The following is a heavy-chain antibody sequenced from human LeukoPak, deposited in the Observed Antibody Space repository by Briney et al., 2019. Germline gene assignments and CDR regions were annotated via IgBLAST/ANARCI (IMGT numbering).Heavy chain of an antibody. J-gene: IGHJ4*02. CDR3: ARHAYDYVWGSYRQYYFDY. CDR2: IYYSGST. CDR1: GGSISSSSYY. V-gene: IGHV4-39*01. Sequence: SEILSLTCTVSGGSISSSSYYWGWIRQPPGKGLEWIGSIYYSGSTYYNPSLKSRVTISVDTSKNQFSLKLSSVTAADTAVYYCARHAYDYVWGSYRQYYFDYWGRGTLVTVSS. D-gene: IGHD3-16*02.